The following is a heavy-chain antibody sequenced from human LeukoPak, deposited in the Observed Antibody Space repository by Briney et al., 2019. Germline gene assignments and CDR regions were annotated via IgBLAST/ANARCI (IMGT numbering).Heavy chain of an antibody. D-gene: IGHD6-19*01. CDR2: VNSDGSGT. J-gene: IGHJ4*02. CDR1: GFTFRNYW. V-gene: IGHV3-74*01. CDR3: ARGPSSAWYQNFDY. Sequence: GGSLRLSCAASGFTFRNYWVHWVRQAPGKGLVWVSHVNSDGSGTSYADSVKGRFTISRDNAKNTVYLQMNSLRAEDTAVYYCARGPSSAWYQNFDYWGQGTLVTVSS.